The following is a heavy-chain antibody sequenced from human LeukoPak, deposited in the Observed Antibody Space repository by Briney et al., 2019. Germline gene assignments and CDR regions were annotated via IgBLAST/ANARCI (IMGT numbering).Heavy chain of an antibody. J-gene: IGHJ6*03. D-gene: IGHD4-17*01. V-gene: IGHV1-8*01. CDR1: GYTFTSYD. Sequence: ASVKVSCKASGYTFTSYDINWVRQATGQGLEWMGWMNPNSGNTGYAQKFQGRVTMTRNTSISTAYMELSSLRSEDTAVYYCARGFTTVTKDYYYYYMDVWGKGTTVTISS. CDR2: MNPNSGNT. CDR3: ARGFTTVTKDYYYYYMDV.